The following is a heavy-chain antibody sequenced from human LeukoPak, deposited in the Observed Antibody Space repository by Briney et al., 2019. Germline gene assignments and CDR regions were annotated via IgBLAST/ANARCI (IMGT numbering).Heavy chain of an antibody. CDR1: GFPFSNHG. J-gene: IGHJ4*02. Sequence: GGSLRLSCAASGFPFSNHGMHWVRQAPGKGLEWVAVISYDGRNKYYADSVKGRFTISRDNSQNTLYLQMNSLRAEDTAVYYCARAVGNSEDFDYWGQGTLVTVSS. D-gene: IGHD4-23*01. CDR3: ARAVGNSEDFDY. V-gene: IGHV3-30*03. CDR2: ISYDGRNK.